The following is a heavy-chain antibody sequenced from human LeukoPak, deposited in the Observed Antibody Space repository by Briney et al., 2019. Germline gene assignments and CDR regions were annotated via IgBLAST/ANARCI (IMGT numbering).Heavy chain of an antibody. Sequence: ASMKVSCKASGYTFTSYYMHWVRQAPGQGLEWMGIINPSGGSTSYAQKFQGRVTMTRDTSTSTVYMELSSLKTEDTAVYYCTRHTETKVGAKANYYCMDVWGKGTTVTVSS. D-gene: IGHD1-26*01. CDR2: INPSGGST. CDR3: TRHTETKVGAKANYYCMDV. J-gene: IGHJ6*03. V-gene: IGHV1-46*03. CDR1: GYTFTSYY.